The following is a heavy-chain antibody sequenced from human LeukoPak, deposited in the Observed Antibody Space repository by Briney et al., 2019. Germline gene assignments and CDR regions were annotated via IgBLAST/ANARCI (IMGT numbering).Heavy chain of an antibody. CDR3: ANSGIVVVPAARPGFDP. D-gene: IGHD2-2*01. J-gene: IGHJ5*02. CDR1: GFTFSSYG. V-gene: IGHV4-34*08. Sequence: GSLRLSCAASGFTFSSYGMSWIRQPPGKGLEWIGEINHSGSTNYNPSLKSRVTISVDTSKNQFSLKLSSVTAADTAVYYCANSGIVVVPAARPGFDPWGQGTLVTVSS. CDR2: INHSGST.